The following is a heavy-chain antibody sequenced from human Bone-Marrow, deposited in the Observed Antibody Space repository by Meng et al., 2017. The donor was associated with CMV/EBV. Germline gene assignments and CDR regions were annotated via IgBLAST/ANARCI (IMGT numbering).Heavy chain of an antibody. CDR2: INHSGTT. CDR3: ATLSGYCSGGSCYPDV. J-gene: IGHJ4*02. Sequence: ESLKISCTVYGESFNGYYWNWIRQPPGKGLEWIGEINHSGTTNYNPSLKSRVTISVDTSKKQFSLKLTSVTAADTAVYYCATLSGYCSGGSCYPDVWGQGTLVTVSS. D-gene: IGHD2-15*01. CDR1: GESFNGYY. V-gene: IGHV4-34*01.